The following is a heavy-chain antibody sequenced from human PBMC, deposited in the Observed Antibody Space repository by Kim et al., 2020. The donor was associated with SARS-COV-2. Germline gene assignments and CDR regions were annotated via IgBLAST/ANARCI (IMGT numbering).Heavy chain of an antibody. CDR2: N. CDR3: ARGPNRYYFDY. V-gene: IGHV4-59*09. Sequence: NNYDPSLNSRVTISVDTSKNQFSLDLSSVTAANTAVYYCARGPNRYYFDYWGQGTLVTVSS. J-gene: IGHJ4*02.